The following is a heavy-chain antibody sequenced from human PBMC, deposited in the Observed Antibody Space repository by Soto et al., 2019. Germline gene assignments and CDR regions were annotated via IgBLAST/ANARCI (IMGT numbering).Heavy chain of an antibody. CDR3: ARDRRYDSSGDYYYYGMDV. J-gene: IGHJ6*02. CDR2: IYSGGST. CDR1: GFTASSNY. Sequence: SGGSLRLSCAASGFTASSNYVSWVRQAPGKVLKWVSVIYSGGSTYYADSVKGRFTISRDNSKNTLYLQMNSLRAEDAAVYYCARDRRYDSSGDYYYYGMDVWGQGTTVTVSS. V-gene: IGHV3-53*01. D-gene: IGHD3-22*01.